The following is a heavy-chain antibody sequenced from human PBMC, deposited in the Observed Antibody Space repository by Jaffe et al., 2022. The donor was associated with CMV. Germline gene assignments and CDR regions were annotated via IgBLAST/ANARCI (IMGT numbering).Heavy chain of an antibody. CDR1: GYSFTTYW. V-gene: IGHV5-51*01. J-gene: IGHJ3*02. Sequence: EVQLVQSGAEVKKPGESLKISCKASGYSFTTYWIGWVRQMPGKGPEWMAIILPGDSDTRYSPSFQGQVTISADKAISTAYLQWSSLKASDSAMYYCARQDKGQAFDIWGQGTMVTVSS. CDR3: ARQDKGQAFDI. CDR2: ILPGDSDT.